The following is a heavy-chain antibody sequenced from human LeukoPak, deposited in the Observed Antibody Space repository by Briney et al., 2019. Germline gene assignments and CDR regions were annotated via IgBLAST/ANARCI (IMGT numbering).Heavy chain of an antibody. CDR3: AKDVRGEAAAQNY. CDR1: GFSFRTYG. V-gene: IGHV3-30*18. Sequence: GRSLRLSCAASGFSFRTYGMHWVRQAPGKGPEWVAVIRYDDTKEYYADSVQGRFTISRDSSQNTLYLQMNSLRPEDTAVYYCAKDVRGEAAAQNYWGQGTLVTVSS. D-gene: IGHD6-13*01. J-gene: IGHJ4*02. CDR2: IRYDDTKE.